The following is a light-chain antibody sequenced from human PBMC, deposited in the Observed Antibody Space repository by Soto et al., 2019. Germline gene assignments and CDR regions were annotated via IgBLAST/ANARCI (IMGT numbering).Light chain of an antibody. J-gene: IGKJ2*01. Sequence: EIVLTQSPATLSLSPGERATLSCRARQSVSSYLAWYQQKPGQAPRLLLYDASNRATGIPARFSGSGSGTDFTHTISSLEPEDFAVYYCQQRSNWPYTFGQGTKLEIK. V-gene: IGKV3-11*01. CDR2: DAS. CDR3: QQRSNWPYT. CDR1: QSVSSY.